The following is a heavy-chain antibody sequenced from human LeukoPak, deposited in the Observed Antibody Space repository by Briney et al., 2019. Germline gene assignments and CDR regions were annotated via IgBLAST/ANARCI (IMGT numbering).Heavy chain of an antibody. CDR1: GGSISSGGYY. D-gene: IGHD4-17*01. J-gene: IGHJ4*02. CDR2: IYYSGST. Sequence: SQTLSLTCTVSGGSISSGGYYWSWIRQHPEKGLEWIGYIYYSGSTYYNPSLKSRVSISVDTSENQFSLKLSSMTAADTAVYYCAREPASTVAIDYWGQGTLVTVSS. V-gene: IGHV4-31*03. CDR3: AREPASTVAIDY.